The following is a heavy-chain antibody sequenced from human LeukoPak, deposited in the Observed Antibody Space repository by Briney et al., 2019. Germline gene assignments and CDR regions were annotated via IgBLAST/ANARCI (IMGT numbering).Heavy chain of an antibody. D-gene: IGHD4-17*01. Sequence: TSETLSLTCTVSGGSISSSSYYWGWIRQPPGKGLEWIGSIYYSGSTYSNPSLKSRVTISVDTSKNQFSLKLSSVTAADTAVYYCARVGTTVTDYFDYWGQGTLVTVSS. V-gene: IGHV4-39*01. CDR1: GGSISSSSYY. CDR2: IYYSGST. CDR3: ARVGTTVTDYFDY. J-gene: IGHJ4*02.